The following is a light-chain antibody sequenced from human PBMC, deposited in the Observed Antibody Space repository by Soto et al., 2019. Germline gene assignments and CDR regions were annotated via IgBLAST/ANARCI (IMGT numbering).Light chain of an antibody. CDR3: ASWEDSLNGWV. CDR2: SDD. Sequence: QLVLTQPPSASGTPGQRVTISCSGSSSNVGSNTVSWYQQLPGTAPKVLIYSDDQRPSGVPDRFSGSRSGSSASLAISGLQSGDEADYYCASWEDSLNGWVIGGGTKVNRP. V-gene: IGLV1-44*01. J-gene: IGLJ3*02. CDR1: SSNVGSNT.